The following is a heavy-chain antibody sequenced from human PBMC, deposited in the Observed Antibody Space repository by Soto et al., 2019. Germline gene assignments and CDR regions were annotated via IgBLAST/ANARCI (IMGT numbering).Heavy chain of an antibody. D-gene: IGHD3-3*01. J-gene: IGHJ6*02. CDR2: TYYRSKWYN. CDR1: GDSVSSNTAA. CDR3: AKDPIRFCGGHYYYRMEV. Sequence: SQTLSLTCAISGDSVSSNTAAWNWIRQSPSRGLEWLGRTYYRSKWYNDYAVSVKSRITINPDTSKNQFSLQLNSVTPEDTAVYYCAKDPIRFCGGHYYYRMEVWGQGTTVTVSS. V-gene: IGHV6-1*01.